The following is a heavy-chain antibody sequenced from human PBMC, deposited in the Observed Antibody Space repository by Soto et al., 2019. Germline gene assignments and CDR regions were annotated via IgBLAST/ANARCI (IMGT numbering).Heavy chain of an antibody. V-gene: IGHV4-4*02. CDR1: GDSISSSKW. J-gene: IGHJ4*02. CDR3: AGGGRQQQRDY. Sequence: SENLSLTCAVSGDSISSSKWWSWVRQPPGKGLEWIGEIYHSGSTNYNPSLKSRVIISVDKSKNQFSLKLSSVTDADTAVYYGAGGGRQQQRDYWGKGTLVTVSS. CDR2: IYHSGST. D-gene: IGHD6-13*01.